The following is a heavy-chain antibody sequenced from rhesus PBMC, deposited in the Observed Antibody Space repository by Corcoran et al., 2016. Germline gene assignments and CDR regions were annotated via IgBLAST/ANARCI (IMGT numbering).Heavy chain of an antibody. CDR3: ARERGGSGSWKGLFDY. CDR1: GGSISSNY. D-gene: IGHD6-25*01. CDR2: ISGSGGSP. Sequence: QLQLQESGPGLVKPSETLSLTCAVSGGSISSNYWSWLRQPPGKGLEWIGRISGSGGSPDYNPPLKSRVTISTDTSKNQFSRKLSSVTAADTAVYYCARERGGSGSWKGLFDYWGQGVLVTVSS. V-gene: IGHV4-173*01. J-gene: IGHJ4*01.